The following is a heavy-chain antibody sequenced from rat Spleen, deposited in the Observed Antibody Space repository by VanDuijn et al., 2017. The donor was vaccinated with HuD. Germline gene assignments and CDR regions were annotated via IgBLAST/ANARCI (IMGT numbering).Heavy chain of an antibody. D-gene: IGHD1-11*01. CDR1: GFSLTSYS. J-gene: IGHJ3*01. V-gene: IGHV2-15*01. CDR3: SGRNYGGFSGWFTD. CDR2: MWYDGDT. Sequence: VQLKESGPGLVQPSQTLSLTCTVSGFSLTSYSVSWVRQVSGKGPEWMGRMWYDGDTAYNSALKSRLSINKDTSKSQVFLKVNSLQTEDTAIYFCSGRNYGGFSGWFTDWGQGTLVTVSS.